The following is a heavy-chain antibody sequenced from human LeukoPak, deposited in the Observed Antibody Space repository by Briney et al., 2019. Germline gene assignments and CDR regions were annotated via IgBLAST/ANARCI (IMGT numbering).Heavy chain of an antibody. J-gene: IGHJ3*02. CDR1: GYTFTSYN. V-gene: IGHV1-8*01. CDR2: VSPHNGDT. Sequence: ASVKASCKASGYTFTSYNLNWFRQAPGRGFEWLGFVSPHNGDTGYTQNFQGRVTMTRDTSINTAYMELSGLRSDDTAVYYCVRHYYDYVAFDIWGQGTMVIVSS. D-gene: IGHD3-22*01. CDR3: VRHYYDYVAFDI.